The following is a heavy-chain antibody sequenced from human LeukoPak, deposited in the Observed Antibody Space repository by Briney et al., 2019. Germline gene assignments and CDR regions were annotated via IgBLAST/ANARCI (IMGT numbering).Heavy chain of an antibody. V-gene: IGHV3-7*01. CDR2: IKQDGTEK. CDR3: ATPSGYSSGWYPFDH. J-gene: IGHJ4*02. CDR1: GFTFSSYW. Sequence: GGSLRLSCAASGFTFSSYWMSWVRQAPGKGLEWVANIKQDGTEKYYVDSVRGRFTVSRDNAKNSLYLQMNSLRAEDTAVYYCATPSGYSSGWYPFDHWGQGTLVTVSS. D-gene: IGHD6-19*01.